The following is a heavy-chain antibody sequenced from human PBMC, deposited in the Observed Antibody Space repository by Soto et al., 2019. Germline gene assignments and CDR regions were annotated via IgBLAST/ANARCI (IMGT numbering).Heavy chain of an antibody. CDR2: ISGSGGST. CDR1: GFTFSSYA. V-gene: IGHV3-23*01. J-gene: IGHJ4*02. D-gene: IGHD3-22*01. CDR3: AKVPNYYDSSGYYYYFDY. Sequence: GGSLRLSCAASGFTFSSYAMSWVRQAPGKGLEWVSAISGSGGSTYYADSVKGRFTISRDNSKNTLYLQMNSLRAEDTAVYYCAKVPNYYDSSGYYYYFDYWGQGNLVTVSS.